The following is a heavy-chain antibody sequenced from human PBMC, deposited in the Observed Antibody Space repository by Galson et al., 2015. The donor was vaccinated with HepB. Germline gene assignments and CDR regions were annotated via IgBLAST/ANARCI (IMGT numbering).Heavy chain of an antibody. CDR1: GFTFSSYG. CDR3: AKDYQWWHPYYYMDV. D-gene: IGHD2-15*01. V-gene: IGHV3-30*18. J-gene: IGHJ6*03. CDR2: ISYDGSNK. Sequence: SLRLSCAASGFTFSSYGMHWVRQAPGKGLEWVAVISYDGSNKYYADSVKGRFTISRDNSKNTLYLQMNSLRAEDTAVYYCAKDYQWWHPYYYMDVWGKGTTVTVSS.